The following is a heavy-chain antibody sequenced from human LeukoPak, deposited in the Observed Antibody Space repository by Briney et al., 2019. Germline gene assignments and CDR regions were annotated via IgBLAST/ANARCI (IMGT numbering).Heavy chain of an antibody. D-gene: IGHD4-17*01. CDR2: IYYTGTT. CDR1: GGSINNYY. V-gene: IGHV4-59*01. Sequence: SETLSLTCTVSGGSINNYYWSWIRQPPGKGLEWIGYIYYTGTTNYNPSLRSRVTISVDASRDQFSLRLSSVTAADTAVYYCAREDPQTTVPEGMDVWGHGTTVIVSS. J-gene: IGHJ6*02. CDR3: AREDPQTTVPEGMDV.